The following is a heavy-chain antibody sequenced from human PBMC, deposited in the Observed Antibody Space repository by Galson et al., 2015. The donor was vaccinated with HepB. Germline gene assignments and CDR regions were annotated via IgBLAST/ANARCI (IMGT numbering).Heavy chain of an antibody. CDR1: GFTFSHYA. J-gene: IGHJ6*03. D-gene: IGHD3-22*01. CDR3: ARASDSGFSKFYYYYLDV. V-gene: IGHV3-30-3*01. Sequence: SLRLSCAASGFTFSHYAIHWVRQAPGRGLEWVAVISFDGSEKYHADSVKGRVIISRDNSKNTLYVQMKSLRPEDTAVYYCARASDSGFSKFYYYYLDVWGEGATVTVSS. CDR2: ISFDGSEK.